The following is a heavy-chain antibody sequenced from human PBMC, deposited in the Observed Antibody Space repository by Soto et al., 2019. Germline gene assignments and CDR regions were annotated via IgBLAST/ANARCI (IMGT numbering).Heavy chain of an antibody. Sequence: LSLTCTVSGGSISSYYWSWIRQPPGKGLEWIGYIYYSGSTNYNPSLKSRVTISVDTSKNQFSLKLSSVTAADTAVYYCARRRSNYYVSPTYFDYWGQGTLVTVSS. V-gene: IGHV4-59*08. J-gene: IGHJ4*02. CDR1: GGSISSYY. CDR3: ARRRSNYYVSPTYFDY. D-gene: IGHD4-4*01. CDR2: IYYSGST.